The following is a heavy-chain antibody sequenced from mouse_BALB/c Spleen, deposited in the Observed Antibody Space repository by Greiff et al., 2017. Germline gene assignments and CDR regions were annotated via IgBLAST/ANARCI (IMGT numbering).Heavy chain of an antibody. CDR1: GFTFSSYT. Sequence: EVKLVESGGGLVKPGGSLKLSCAASGFTFSSYTMSWVRQTPEKRLEWVATISSGGSYTYYPDSVKGRFTISRDNAKNTLYLQMSSLKSEDTAMYYCTMYDSFDYWGQGTTLTVSS. D-gene: IGHD2-14*01. V-gene: IGHV5-6-4*01. CDR2: ISSGGSYT. CDR3: TMYDSFDY. J-gene: IGHJ2*01.